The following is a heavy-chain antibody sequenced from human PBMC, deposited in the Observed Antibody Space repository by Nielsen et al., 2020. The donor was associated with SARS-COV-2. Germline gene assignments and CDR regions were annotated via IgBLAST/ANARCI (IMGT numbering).Heavy chain of an antibody. V-gene: IGHV3-33*01. CDR2: IWHDGSQR. Sequence: GESLKISCTASGLTFSTFGMHWVRQAPGKGLEWVAIIWHDGSQRYYADSVEGRFTISRDNAKNSLYLQMNSLRADDTAVYYCARENSSGWYNWFDPWGQGTLVTVSS. J-gene: IGHJ5*02. CDR1: GLTFSTFG. D-gene: IGHD6-19*01. CDR3: ARENSSGWYNWFDP.